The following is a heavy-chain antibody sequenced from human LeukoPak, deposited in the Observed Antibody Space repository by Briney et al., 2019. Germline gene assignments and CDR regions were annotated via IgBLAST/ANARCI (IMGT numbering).Heavy chain of an antibody. CDR1: GGSFSGYY. CDR3: ARANYYDSGGYLPVVYPSDY. CDR2: IYHSGST. D-gene: IGHD3-22*01. Sequence: PSETLSLTCAVYGGSFSGYYWSWIRQHPGKGLEWIGYIYHSGSTYYNPSLRSRVTISRDTSKNQFSLKLSSVTAADTAIYYCARANYYDSGGYLPVVYPSDYWGQGTLVTVSS. V-gene: IGHV4-34*09. J-gene: IGHJ4*02.